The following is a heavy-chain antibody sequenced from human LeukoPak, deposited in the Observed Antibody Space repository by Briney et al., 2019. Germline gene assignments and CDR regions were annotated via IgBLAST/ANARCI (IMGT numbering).Heavy chain of an antibody. CDR3: ASGVILTLFDY. Sequence: GGSLRLSCAASGFTFSSYSMNWVRQAPGKGLEWVSYISSSSSTIYYADSVKGRFTISRDNAKNSLYLQMNSLRAEDTAVYYCASGVILTLFDYWGLGTLVTVSS. J-gene: IGHJ4*02. CDR2: ISSSSSTI. V-gene: IGHV3-48*04. D-gene: IGHD3-16*02. CDR1: GFTFSSYS.